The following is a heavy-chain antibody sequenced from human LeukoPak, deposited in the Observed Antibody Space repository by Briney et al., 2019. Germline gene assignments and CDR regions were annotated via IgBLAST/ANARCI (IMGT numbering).Heavy chain of an antibody. D-gene: IGHD2/OR15-2a*01. CDR2: ISSDGTNK. Sequence: GGSLRLSCVASGFTFSGYDMHWARQAPGKGLEWVALISSDGTNKYYADSVKGRFTISRDNSKNTLYLQMNSLRGEDTAVYYCVKVLVTYTVDVWGQGTTVTVSS. J-gene: IGHJ6*02. CDR1: GFTFSGYD. V-gene: IGHV3-30*18. CDR3: VKVLVTYTVDV.